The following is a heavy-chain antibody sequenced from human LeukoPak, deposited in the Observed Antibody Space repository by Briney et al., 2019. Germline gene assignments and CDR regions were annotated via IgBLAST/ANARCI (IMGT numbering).Heavy chain of an antibody. CDR2: IRYDGSNK. Sequence: GGSLRLSCAASGFSFSSYGMHWVRQAPGKGLEWVTFIRYDGSNKYYSDSVKGRFTISRDNPKNTLYLQMNSLRAEDTAVYFCAKVMPWGGDAFDIWGQGTMVTVSS. V-gene: IGHV3-30*02. CDR1: GFSFSSYG. J-gene: IGHJ3*02. D-gene: IGHD3-16*01. CDR3: AKVMPWGGDAFDI.